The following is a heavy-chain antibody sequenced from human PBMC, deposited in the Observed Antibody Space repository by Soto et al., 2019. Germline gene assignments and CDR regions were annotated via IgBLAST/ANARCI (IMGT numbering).Heavy chain of an antibody. CDR2: IWYDGSNK. CDR1: GFTFSSYG. CDR3: ARDKGLGSTVGYYFDY. J-gene: IGHJ4*02. V-gene: IGHV3-33*01. D-gene: IGHD4-17*01. Sequence: QVQLVESGGGVVQPGRSLRLSCAASGFTFSSYGMHWVRQAPGKGLEWVAVIWYDGSNKYYADSVKGRFTISRNNSKNTLYLQMNSLRGEDTAVYYCARDKGLGSTVGYYFDYWGQGTLVTVSS.